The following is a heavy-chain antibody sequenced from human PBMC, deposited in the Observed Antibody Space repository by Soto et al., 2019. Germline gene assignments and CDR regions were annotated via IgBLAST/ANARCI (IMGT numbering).Heavy chain of an antibody. V-gene: IGHV4-59*01. CDR3: ARAYYGDYPYFDY. CDR1: GGSFSNYY. Sequence: SETLSLTCAVSGGSFSNYYWSWIRQPPGEGLEWIGYIYYSGSTNYNPSLKSRVTISVDTSKNQFSLKLSSVTAADTAVYFCARAYYGDYPYFDYWGQGTLVTVSS. J-gene: IGHJ4*02. CDR2: IYYSGST. D-gene: IGHD4-17*01.